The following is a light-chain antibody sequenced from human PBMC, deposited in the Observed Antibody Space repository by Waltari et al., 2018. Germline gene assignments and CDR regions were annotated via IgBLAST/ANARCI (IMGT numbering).Light chain of an antibody. CDR2: TDD. CDR3: SAWDDNLDGVI. Sequence: QSVLTPPPSASGTPGQSVPVSCSGSTSNIGSNTVSWYQQLPGPAPKLLIYTDDQRPSGIPDRFSGSKSGTSASLAISGPQSEDEAHYHCSAWDDNLDGVIFGGGTKLTVL. V-gene: IGLV1-44*01. CDR1: TSNIGSNT. J-gene: IGLJ2*01.